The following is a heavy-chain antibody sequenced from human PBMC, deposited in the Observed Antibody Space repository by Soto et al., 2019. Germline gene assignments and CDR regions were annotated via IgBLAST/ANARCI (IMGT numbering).Heavy chain of an antibody. CDR3: ARFIVVVPAAIGFRGYNWFDP. CDR1: GYTFTSYD. D-gene: IGHD2-2*01. V-gene: IGHV1-8*01. Sequence: ASVKVSCKASGYTFTSYDINWVRQATGQGLEWMGWMNPNSGNTGYAQKFQGRVTMTRNTSISTAYMELSSLRSEDTAVYYCARFIVVVPAAIGFRGYNWFDPWGQGTLVTVS. J-gene: IGHJ5*02. CDR2: MNPNSGNT.